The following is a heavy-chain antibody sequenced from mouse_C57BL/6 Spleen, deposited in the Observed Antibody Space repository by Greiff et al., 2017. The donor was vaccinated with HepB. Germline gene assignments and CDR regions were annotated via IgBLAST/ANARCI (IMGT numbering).Heavy chain of an antibody. D-gene: IGHD1-1*01. J-gene: IGHJ4*01. V-gene: IGHV1-64*01. Sequence: QVQLKQSGAELVKPGASVKLSCKASGYTFTSYWMHWVKQRPGQGLEWIGMIHPNSGSTNYNEKFKSKATLTVDKSSSTAYMQLSSLTSEDSAVYYCAEGGVVASYYAMDYWGQGTSVTVSS. CDR2: IHPNSGST. CDR3: AEGGVVASYYAMDY. CDR1: GYTFTSYW.